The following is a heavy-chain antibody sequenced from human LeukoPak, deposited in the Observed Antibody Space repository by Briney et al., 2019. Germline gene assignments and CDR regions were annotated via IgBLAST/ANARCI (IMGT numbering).Heavy chain of an antibody. D-gene: IGHD3-3*01. Sequence: PGGSLRLSCAASGFTFSSYAMSWVRQAPGKGLEWVSAISGSGGSTYYADSVRGRFTISRDNSKNTLYLQMNSLRAEDTAVYYCAKDPTHHDFWSGNSDWGQGTLVTVSS. CDR2: ISGSGGST. CDR3: AKDPTHHDFWSGNSD. J-gene: IGHJ4*02. V-gene: IGHV3-23*01. CDR1: GFTFSSYA.